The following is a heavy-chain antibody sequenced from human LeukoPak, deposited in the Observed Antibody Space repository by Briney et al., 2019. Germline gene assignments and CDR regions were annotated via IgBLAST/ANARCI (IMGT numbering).Heavy chain of an antibody. CDR2: INIDGSGT. CDR3: ARVRPGYYYLDV. J-gene: IGHJ6*03. D-gene: IGHD7-27*01. V-gene: IGHV3-74*01. CDR1: GFTFSSFW. Sequence: GGSLRLSCAASGFTFSSFWMHWVRQAPGKGLVWVSRINIDGSGTTYADSVKGRFTISRDNAKNTLYLQMNSLRVEDTAVYYCARVRPGYYYLDVWGKGTTVTVSS.